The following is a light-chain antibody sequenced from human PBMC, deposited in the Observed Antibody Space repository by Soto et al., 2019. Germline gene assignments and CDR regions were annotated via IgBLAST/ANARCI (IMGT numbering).Light chain of an antibody. CDR3: QSFDSSLRGSV. Sequence: QSALTQPPSVSGAPGQRVTISCTGSSSNIGAGYDVHWYQQLPGTAPKLLIYDNTKRPSGVPDRFSGSKSGASASLAITGLRAEDEADYYCQSFDSSLRGSVFGSGTKVTVL. J-gene: IGLJ1*01. V-gene: IGLV1-40*01. CDR2: DNT. CDR1: SSNIGAGYD.